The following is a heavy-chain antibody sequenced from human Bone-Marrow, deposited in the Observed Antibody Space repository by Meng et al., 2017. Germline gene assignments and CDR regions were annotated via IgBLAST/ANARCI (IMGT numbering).Heavy chain of an antibody. D-gene: IGHD1-26*01. CDR1: GGSISSGGYY. Sequence: QVQLEGRGPGPVKPSQTLSSTCTVLGGSISSGGYYWNWIRQHPGKGLEWIGYIYYSGSTYYNPSLKSRITISVDTSKNHFSLKLSSVTAADTAVYYCASLYGVAGASWFDPWGQGTLVTVSS. J-gene: IGHJ5*02. CDR3: ASLYGVAGASWFDP. CDR2: IYYSGST. V-gene: IGHV4-31*02.